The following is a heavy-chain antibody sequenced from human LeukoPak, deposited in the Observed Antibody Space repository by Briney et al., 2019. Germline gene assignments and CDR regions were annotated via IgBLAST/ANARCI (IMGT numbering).Heavy chain of an antibody. D-gene: IGHD1-1*01. CDR3: ARQRWNDPLEYYMDV. CDR2: IYHSGST. V-gene: IGHV4-4*02. J-gene: IGHJ6*03. CDR1: GGSISSSNW. Sequence: PSGTLSLTCAVSGGSISSSNWWSWVRQPPGKGLEWIGEIYHSGSTNYNPSLKSRVTISVDKSKNQFSLKLSSVTAADTAVYYCARQRWNDPLEYYMDVWGKGTTVTVSS.